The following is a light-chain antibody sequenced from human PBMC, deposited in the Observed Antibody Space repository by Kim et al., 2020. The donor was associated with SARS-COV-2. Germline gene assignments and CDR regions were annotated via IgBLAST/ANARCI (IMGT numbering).Light chain of an antibody. Sequence: VPPGESATPSCRASQTVSAYLAWYQQKPGQAPRLLIYDASTRATGVPARFSGSGSGTEFTLSISSLQSEDFAVYYCQHYARWPLTFGGGTKVDIK. CDR3: QHYARWPLT. CDR1: QTVSAY. V-gene: IGKV3-15*01. J-gene: IGKJ4*02. CDR2: DAS.